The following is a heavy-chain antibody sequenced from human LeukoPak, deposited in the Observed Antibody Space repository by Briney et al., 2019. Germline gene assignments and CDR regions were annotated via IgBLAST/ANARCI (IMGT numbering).Heavy chain of an antibody. Sequence: SETLSPTCTVSGGSISSSSYYWGWIRQPPGKGLEWIGSIYYSGSTYYNPSLKSRVTISVDTSKNQFSLKLSSVTAADTAVYYCARTDFWSGSHFDYWGQGTLVTVSS. CDR3: ARTDFWSGSHFDY. D-gene: IGHD3-3*01. CDR2: IYYSGST. CDR1: GGSISSSSYY. V-gene: IGHV4-39*01. J-gene: IGHJ4*02.